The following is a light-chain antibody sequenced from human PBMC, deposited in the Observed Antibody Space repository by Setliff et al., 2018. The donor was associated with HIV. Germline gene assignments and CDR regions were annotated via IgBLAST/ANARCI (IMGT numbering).Light chain of an antibody. V-gene: IGLV2-23*02. Sequence: QSVLTQPASVSGSPGQSITISCTGTSSDIGSYNLVSWYQQHPDQAPKLILYEVNKGPSGISYRFSGSKSGNTASLTISELQAEDEADYYCSSYAGSWTFDVFGTGTKVTVL. CDR3: SSYAGSWTFDV. CDR1: SSDIGSYNL. J-gene: IGLJ1*01. CDR2: EVN.